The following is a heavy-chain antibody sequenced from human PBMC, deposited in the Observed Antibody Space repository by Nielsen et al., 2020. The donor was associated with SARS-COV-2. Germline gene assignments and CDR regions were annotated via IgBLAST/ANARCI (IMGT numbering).Heavy chain of an antibody. V-gene: IGHV3-11*01. CDR1: GFTFSDYY. Sequence: GESLKISCAASGFTFSDYYMSWIRQAPGKGLEWVSYISSSGSTIYYADSVKGRFTISRDNAKNSLYLQMNSLRAEDTAVYYCAKGGVSGWYSLPFDYWGQGTLVTVSS. CDR3: AKGGVSGWYSLPFDY. J-gene: IGHJ4*02. CDR2: ISSSGSTI. D-gene: IGHD6-19*01.